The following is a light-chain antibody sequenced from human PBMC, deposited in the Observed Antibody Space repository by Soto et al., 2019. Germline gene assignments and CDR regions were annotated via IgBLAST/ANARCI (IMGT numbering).Light chain of an antibody. J-gene: IGLJ2*01. Sequence: TVVTQEPSLTVSPGGTFTLTCATSTGAVPSGYYPNWFQQKPGRAPRALIYSTNNKYSWTPARFSGSLLGGKAALTLSGVQPEDEADYYCLLYYGGQLGVFGGGTKLTVL. V-gene: IGLV7-43*01. CDR1: TGAVPSGYY. CDR2: STN. CDR3: LLYYGGQLGV.